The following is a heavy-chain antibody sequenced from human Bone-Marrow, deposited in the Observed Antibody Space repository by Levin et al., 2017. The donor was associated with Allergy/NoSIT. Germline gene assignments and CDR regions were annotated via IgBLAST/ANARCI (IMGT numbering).Heavy chain of an antibody. V-gene: IGHV3-48*03. CDR2: ISSRGTTI. J-gene: IGHJ4*02. CDR1: GFTFSNYE. D-gene: IGHD2-8*02. Sequence: PGGSLRLSCAASGFTFSNYEMNWVRQAPGKGLEWVSYISSRGTTIYYADSVKGRFSISRDNAKNSLFLHMNSLRAEDTALYYCARQYCTGGACDGWFDYWGQGTLVTVSS. CDR3: ARQYCTGGACDGWFDY.